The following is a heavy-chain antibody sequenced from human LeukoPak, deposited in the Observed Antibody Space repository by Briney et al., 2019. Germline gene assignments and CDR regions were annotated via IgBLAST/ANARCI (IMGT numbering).Heavy chain of an antibody. Sequence: PGGSLRLSCAASGFTFSSYGMHWVRQAPGKGLEWVAVIWYDGSNKYHADSVKGRFTISRNNSKNTLYLQMNSLRAEDTAVYYRARDLSGSYYYYFDYWGQGTLVTVSS. CDR2: IWYDGSNK. D-gene: IGHD3-10*01. CDR3: ARDLSGSYYYYFDY. J-gene: IGHJ4*02. V-gene: IGHV3-33*01. CDR1: GFTFSSYG.